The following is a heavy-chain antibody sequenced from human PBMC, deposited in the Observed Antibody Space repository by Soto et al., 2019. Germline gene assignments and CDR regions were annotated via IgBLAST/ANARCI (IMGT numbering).Heavy chain of an antibody. D-gene: IGHD2-21*01. Sequence: EVQLLESGGGLVQPGGSLRLSCTASGLPHSSFAMMWVRQAPGKGLECVSGIYGSGGGIEYADSVKGRFTISRDNSKNTVYLQMTDLRADDTAVYYCAKDAVYNVGLWLMDHWGQGTQVTVSS. CDR1: GLPHSSFA. V-gene: IGHV3-23*01. CDR2: IYGSGGGI. J-gene: IGHJ4*02. CDR3: AKDAVYNVGLWLMDH.